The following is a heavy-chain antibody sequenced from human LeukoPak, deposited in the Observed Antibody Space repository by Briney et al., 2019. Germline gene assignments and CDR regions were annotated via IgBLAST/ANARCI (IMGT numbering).Heavy chain of an antibody. Sequence: PSETLSLTCAVYGGSFSGYYWSWIRQPPGKGLEWIANIYYNGFTYYNPSLKSRVTMSVDTSKNQFSLKVSSVTAADTAVYFCARSKTSSGPFDYWGQGTLLTVSS. CDR2: IYYNGFT. V-gene: IGHV4-34*01. CDR1: GGSFSGYY. J-gene: IGHJ4*02. D-gene: IGHD6-6*01. CDR3: ARSKTSSGPFDY.